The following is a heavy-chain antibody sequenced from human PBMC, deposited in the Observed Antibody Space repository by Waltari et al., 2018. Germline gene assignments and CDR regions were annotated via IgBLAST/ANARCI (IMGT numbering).Heavy chain of an antibody. J-gene: IGHJ5*02. Sequence: QVELQQWGAGLLRPSETLSLTCSVSGGAFDGYYWTWIRQAPGGGLEWLGEVNPTGSTNYNPSLKSRLSLSVETSRNQVSLKMTSVTGADTAVYFCARGHPRFDYEKSDYYAYWFDPWGQGTQVTVSS. D-gene: IGHD3-22*01. CDR2: VNPTGST. V-gene: IGHV4-34*01. CDR1: GGAFDGYY. CDR3: ARGHPRFDYEKSDYYAYWFDP.